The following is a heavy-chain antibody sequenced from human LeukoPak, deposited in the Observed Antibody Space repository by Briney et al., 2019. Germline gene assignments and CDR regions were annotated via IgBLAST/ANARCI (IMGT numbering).Heavy chain of an antibody. V-gene: IGHV3-48*03. Sequence: GGSLRLSCAASGFTFSSYEMNWVRQTPGKGLEWLSYISSSGGTIYYADSVKGRFTISRDNAKSSLYLQMNGLRAEDTAVYYCTIDARQQLFDYWGQGTLVTVSS. CDR3: TIDARQQLFDY. D-gene: IGHD4-11*01. J-gene: IGHJ4*02. CDR1: GFTFSSYE. CDR2: ISSSGGTI.